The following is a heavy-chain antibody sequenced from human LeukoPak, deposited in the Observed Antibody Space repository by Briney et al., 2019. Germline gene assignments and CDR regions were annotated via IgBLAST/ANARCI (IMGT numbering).Heavy chain of an antibody. CDR2: ISSSSSYI. CDR3: ARDIL. V-gene: IGHV3-21*01. CDR1: GFTFSSYS. J-gene: IGHJ4*02. Sequence: PGGSLRLSCAASGFTFSSYSMNWVRQAPGKGLEWVSSISSSSSYIYYAHSVKGRFTISRDNAKNSLYLQMNSLRAEDTAVYYCARDILWGQGTLVTVSS.